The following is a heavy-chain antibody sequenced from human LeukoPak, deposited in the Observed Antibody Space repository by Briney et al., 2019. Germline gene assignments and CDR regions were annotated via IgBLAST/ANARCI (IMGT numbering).Heavy chain of an antibody. CDR2: IHSSGSA. J-gene: IGHJ4*02. V-gene: IGHV4-59*12. CDR3: ASGAADGYNFGFDY. D-gene: IGHD5-24*01. CDR1: GASLNDYY. Sequence: SETLSLTCTVSGASLNDYYWSWIRQPPGKALEWIGFIHSSGSANSNPSLTSRVTISIDTSKNQFSLNLRSLAAADTAVYFCASGAADGYNFGFDYWGQGTLAAVSS.